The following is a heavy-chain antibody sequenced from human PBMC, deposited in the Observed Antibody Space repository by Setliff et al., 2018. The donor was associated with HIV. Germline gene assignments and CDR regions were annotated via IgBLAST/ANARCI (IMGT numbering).Heavy chain of an antibody. D-gene: IGHD5-12*01. Sequence: ASVKVSCKASGGTFSSYAISWVRQAPGQGLENYAQKFQGRVTITADESTSTAYMELSSLRSEDTAVYYCARGATITYYFDYWGQGTLVTVSS. CDR1: GGTFSSYA. V-gene: IGHV1-69*13. J-gene: IGHJ4*02. CDR3: ARGATITYYFDY.